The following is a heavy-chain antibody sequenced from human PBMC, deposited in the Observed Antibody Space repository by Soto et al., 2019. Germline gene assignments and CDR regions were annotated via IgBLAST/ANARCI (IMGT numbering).Heavy chain of an antibody. CDR3: ARNRAAGFPLFDF. V-gene: IGHV3-33*01. D-gene: IGHD6-13*01. CDR2: IWYDGSNK. J-gene: IGHJ4*02. Sequence: QVQLVESGGGVVQPGRSLRLSCAASGFTFSSYGMHWVRQAPGKGLEWVAVIWYDGSNKYYADSVKGRFTISRDNSKNTLYLQMNSLRAEDTAVYYCARNRAAGFPLFDFWGQGTLVTVSS. CDR1: GFTFSSYG.